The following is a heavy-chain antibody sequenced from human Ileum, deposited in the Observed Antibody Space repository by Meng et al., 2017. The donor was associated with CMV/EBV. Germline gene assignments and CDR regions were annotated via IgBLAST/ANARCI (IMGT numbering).Heavy chain of an antibody. J-gene: IGHJ4*02. D-gene: IGHD7-27*01. CDR3: TRDNPLLPGVLDY. CDR2: IRNSANGYTT. Sequence: GFLFIDHYVDWVRQDPGKGLEWVGRIRNSANGYTTEYAASVRGRFTISRDDTKNSLYLQMNSLKTEDTAVYYCTRDNPLLPGVLDYWGQGTLVTVSS. CDR1: GFLFIDHY. V-gene: IGHV3-72*01.